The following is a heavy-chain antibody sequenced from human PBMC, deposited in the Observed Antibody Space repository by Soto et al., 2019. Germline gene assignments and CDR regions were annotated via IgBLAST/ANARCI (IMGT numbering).Heavy chain of an antibody. Sequence: GGSLRLSCAASGFTFSSYAMSWVRQAPGKGLEWVSAISGSGGSTYYADSVKGRFTISRDNSKNTLYLQMNSLRAEDTAVYYCAKTGATVTTFSPYYFDYWGQGTLVTVSS. D-gene: IGHD4-17*01. CDR1: GFTFSSYA. V-gene: IGHV3-23*01. J-gene: IGHJ4*02. CDR3: AKTGATVTTFSPYYFDY. CDR2: ISGSGGST.